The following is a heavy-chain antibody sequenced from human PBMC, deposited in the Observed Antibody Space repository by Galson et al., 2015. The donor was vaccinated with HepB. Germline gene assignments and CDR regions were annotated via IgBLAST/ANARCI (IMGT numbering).Heavy chain of an antibody. CDR3: ARDRIDYGDSPYYGMDV. CDR2: IYSGGST. V-gene: IGHV3-66*02. Sequence: SLRLSCAASGFTVSSNYMSWVRQAPGKGLEWVSVIYSGGSTYYADSVKGRFTISRDNSKNTLYLQMNSLRAEDTAVYYCARDRIDYGDSPYYGMDVWGQGTTVTVSS. D-gene: IGHD4-17*01. J-gene: IGHJ6*02. CDR1: GFTVSSNY.